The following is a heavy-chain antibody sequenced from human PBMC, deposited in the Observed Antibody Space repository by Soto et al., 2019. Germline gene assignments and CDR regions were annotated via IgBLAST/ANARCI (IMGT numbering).Heavy chain of an antibody. CDR3: ARDQVTTTIIVILAYYYGMDV. D-gene: IGHD3-22*01. CDR1: GYTFTSYG. Sequence: ASVKVSCKASGYTFTSYGISWVRQAPGQGLEWMGWISAYNGNTNYAQKLQGRVTMTTDTSTSTAYMELRSLRSDDTAVYYCARDQVTTTIIVILAYYYGMDVWGQGTTVTVSS. J-gene: IGHJ6*02. CDR2: ISAYNGNT. V-gene: IGHV1-18*01.